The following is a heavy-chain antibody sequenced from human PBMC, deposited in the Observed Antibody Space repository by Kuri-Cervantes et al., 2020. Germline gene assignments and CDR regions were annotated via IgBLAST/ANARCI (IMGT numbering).Heavy chain of an antibody. J-gene: IGHJ4*02. V-gene: IGHV1-69*13. D-gene: IGHD3-22*01. CDR2: TIPIFGTA. Sequence: SVKVSCKASGGTFSSYAISWVRQAPGQGLEWMGGTIPIFGTANYAQKFQGRVTITADESTSTAYMELSSLRSEDTAVYYCARGGYYYDSSGYPSGVGYFNYWGQGTLVTVSS. CDR1: GGTFSSYA. CDR3: ARGGYYYDSSGYPSGVGYFNY.